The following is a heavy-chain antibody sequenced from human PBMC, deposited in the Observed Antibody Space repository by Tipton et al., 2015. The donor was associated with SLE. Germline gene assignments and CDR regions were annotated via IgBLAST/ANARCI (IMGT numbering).Heavy chain of an antibody. V-gene: IGHV3-74*01. CDR2: INSDGTNA. CDR1: GFSFSDYW. J-gene: IGHJ2*01. D-gene: IGHD4-11*01. Sequence: SLRLSCEASGFSFSDYWMHWVRQSPREGLVWVSRINSDGTNAWYADAVKGRFTISRDNAKKTVFLQMNSLRVEDTALYFCARETTITISWNFDLWGRGTLVTVSS. CDR3: ARETTITISWNFDL.